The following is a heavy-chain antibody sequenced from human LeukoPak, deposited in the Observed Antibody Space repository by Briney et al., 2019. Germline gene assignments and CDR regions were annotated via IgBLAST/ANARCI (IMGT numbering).Heavy chain of an antibody. CDR1: GFTFSRYA. CDR2: ISYDGSNK. CDR3: ARVSSWYRYYFDY. V-gene: IGHV3-30-3*01. D-gene: IGHD6-13*01. Sequence: GGSLRLSCAASGFTFSRYAMHWVRQAPGKGLEWVAVISYDGSNKYYADSVKGRSTISRDNSKNTVYLQMNSLRVEDTAVYYCARVSSWYRYYFDYWGQGTLVTVSS. J-gene: IGHJ4*02.